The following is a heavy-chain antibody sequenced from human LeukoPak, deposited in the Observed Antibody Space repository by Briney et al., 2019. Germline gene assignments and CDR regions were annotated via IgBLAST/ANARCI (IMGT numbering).Heavy chain of an antibody. CDR2: ISSSSSYI. Sequence: PGGSLRLSCAASGFTFSSYSMNLVRQAPGKGLEWVSSISSSSSYIYYADSVKGRFTISRDNAKNSLYLQMNSLRAEDTAVYYCARDRAIVVGPPDYWGQGTLVTVSS. D-gene: IGHD3-22*01. CDR3: ARDRAIVVGPPDY. CDR1: GFTFSSYS. J-gene: IGHJ4*02. V-gene: IGHV3-21*01.